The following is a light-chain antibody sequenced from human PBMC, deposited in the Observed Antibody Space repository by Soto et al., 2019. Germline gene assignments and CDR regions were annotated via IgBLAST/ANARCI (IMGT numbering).Light chain of an antibody. J-gene: IGLJ1*01. CDR1: SSDVGGYNY. CDR2: DVS. V-gene: IGLV2-14*01. CDR3: SPYTSSSTYV. Sequence: QSVLTQPASVSGSPGQSITISCTGTSSDVGGYNYVSWYQQHPGKVPKLVIYDVSTRPSGVSNRFSGSKSDNTASLTISGLQAEDEADYYCSPYTSSSTYVFGIGTKVTVL.